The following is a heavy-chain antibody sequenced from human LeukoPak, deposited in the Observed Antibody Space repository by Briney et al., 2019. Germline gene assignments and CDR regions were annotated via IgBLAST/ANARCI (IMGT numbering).Heavy chain of an antibody. CDR1: GFTFSNYV. CDR2: ISGSGGST. Sequence: GGSLRLSCAASGFTFSNYVMSWVRQAPGKGGEWVSAISGSGGSTYYADSVKGRFTISRDNSKNTLYLQMNSLRAEDTAVYYCAKDGRIAVAGTLGGDWFYPWGQGTLVTVSS. D-gene: IGHD6-19*01. V-gene: IGHV3-23*01. J-gene: IGHJ5*02. CDR3: AKDGRIAVAGTLGGDWFYP.